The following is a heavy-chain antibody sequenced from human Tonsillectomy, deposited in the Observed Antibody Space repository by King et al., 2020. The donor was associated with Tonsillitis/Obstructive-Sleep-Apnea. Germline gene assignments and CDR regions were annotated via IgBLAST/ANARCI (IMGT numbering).Heavy chain of an antibody. CDR3: ARVYGDYAGDY. CDR1: GGSVSSGSYY. CDR2: FYYSGSP. V-gene: IGHV4-61*01. J-gene: IGHJ4*02. Sequence: VQLQESGPGLVKPSETLSLTCTVSGGSVSSGSYYWSWIRQPPGKGLEWIGDFYYSGSPNYNPSLKSRVTISVDTSKNQFSLKLSSVTAADTAVYYCARVYGDYAGDYWGQGTLVTVSS. D-gene: IGHD4-17*01.